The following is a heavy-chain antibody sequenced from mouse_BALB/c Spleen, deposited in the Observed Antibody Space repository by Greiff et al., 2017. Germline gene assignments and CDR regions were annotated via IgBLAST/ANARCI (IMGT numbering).Heavy chain of an antibody. V-gene: IGHV1-14*01. D-gene: IGHD1-1*01. CDR1: GYTFTSYV. CDR2: INPYNDGT. Sequence: VQLKQSGPELVKPGASVKMSCKASGYTFTSYVMHWVKQKPGQGLEWIGYINPYNDGTKYNEKFKGKATLTSDKSSSTAYMELSSLTSEDSAVYYCARELYGSSRGFAYWGQGTLVTVSA. CDR3: ARELYGSSRGFAY. J-gene: IGHJ3*01.